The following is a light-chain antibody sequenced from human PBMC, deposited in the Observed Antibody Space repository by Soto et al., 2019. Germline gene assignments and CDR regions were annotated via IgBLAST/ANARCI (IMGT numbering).Light chain of an antibody. J-gene: IGKJ1*01. CDR1: QSLFSRSNNKNF. CDR2: WAS. V-gene: IGKV4-1*01. CDR3: QQYHSAPRT. Sequence: DIVVTQSPDSLALSLGERATISCTSSQSLFSRSNNKNFLAWYRQKSGQPPELLISWASNREFGVPDRFSGSGSVTNFTLTLTSLQAEDVAIYYCQQYHSAPRTFGQGTKVQI.